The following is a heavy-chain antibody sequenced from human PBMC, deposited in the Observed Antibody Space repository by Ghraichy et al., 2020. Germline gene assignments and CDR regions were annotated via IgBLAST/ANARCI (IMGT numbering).Heavy chain of an antibody. CDR1: GFSFSTTG. J-gene: IGHJ2*01. V-gene: IGHV3-23*01. D-gene: IGHD2-21*01. CDR3: VKIGVIGLWYFDL. Sequence: GGSLRLSCAASGFSFSTTGMSWVRQAPGRGPEWVSFISSSGGGTYYGDSVKGRFTVSRDNSKNTLYLQMNSLTVEDTAVFYCVKIGVIGLWYFDLWGRGTLVRVSS. CDR2: ISSSGGGT.